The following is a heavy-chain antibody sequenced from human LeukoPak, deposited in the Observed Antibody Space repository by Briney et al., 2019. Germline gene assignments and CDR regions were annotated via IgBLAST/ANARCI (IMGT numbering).Heavy chain of an antibody. CDR2: ISAYNGNT. V-gene: IGHV1-18*01. Sequence: ASVKVSCKASGYTFTSYGISWVRQAPGQGLEWMGWISAYNGNTNYAQKLQGRVIMTTDTSTSTAYMELRSLRSDDTAVYYCARDRPYNNYDYVWGSYRPIDYWGQGPWSPSPQ. CDR1: GYTFTSYG. J-gene: IGHJ4*02. CDR3: ARDRPYNNYDYVWGSYRPIDY. D-gene: IGHD3-16*02.